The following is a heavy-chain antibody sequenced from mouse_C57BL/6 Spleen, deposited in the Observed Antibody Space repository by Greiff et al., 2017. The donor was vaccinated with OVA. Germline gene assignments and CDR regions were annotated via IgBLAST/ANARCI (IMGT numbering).Heavy chain of an antibody. D-gene: IGHD3-3*01. V-gene: IGHV5-9-1*02. J-gene: IGHJ4*01. CDR2: ISSGGDYI. CDR3: TRGSGDEGEDAMDY. CDR1: GFTFSSYA. Sequence: EVLLVESGEGLVKPGGSLKLSCAASGFTFSSYAMSWVRQTPEKRLEWVAYISSGGDYIYYADTVKGRFTISRDNARNTLYLQMSSLKSEDTAMYYCTRGSGDEGEDAMDYWGQGTSVTVSS.